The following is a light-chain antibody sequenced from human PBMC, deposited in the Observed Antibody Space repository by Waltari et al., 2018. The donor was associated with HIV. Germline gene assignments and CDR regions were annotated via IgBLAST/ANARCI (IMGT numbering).Light chain of an antibody. CDR3: QHYASSSFT. Sequence: DIVMTQSPATLSVSPGERATLSCRASQSVSSNLAWYQQKPGQAPRLLIYSASTRATGIPARFSGSGSGTEFTLTISRLEPEDFAVYYCQHYASSSFTFGPGTKVDIK. CDR2: SAS. J-gene: IGKJ3*01. CDR1: QSVSSN. V-gene: IGKV3-15*01.